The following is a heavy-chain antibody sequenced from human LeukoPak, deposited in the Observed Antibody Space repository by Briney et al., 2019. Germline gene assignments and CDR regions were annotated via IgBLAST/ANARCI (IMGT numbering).Heavy chain of an antibody. CDR2: IWYDGSNK. V-gene: IGHV3-33*01. Sequence: GRPLRLSCAASGFTFSSYGMHWVRQAPGKGLEWVAVIWYDGSNKYYADSVKGRFTISRDNSKNTLYLQMNSLRAEDTAVYYCARGGIVGPTSYFYYGMDVWGQGTTVTVSS. CDR1: GFTFSSYG. CDR3: ARGGIVGPTSYFYYGMDV. J-gene: IGHJ6*02. D-gene: IGHD1-26*01.